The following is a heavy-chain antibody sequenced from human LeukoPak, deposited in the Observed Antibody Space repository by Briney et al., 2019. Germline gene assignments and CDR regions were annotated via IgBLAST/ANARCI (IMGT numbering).Heavy chain of an antibody. D-gene: IGHD4-17*01. CDR3: ARTVTRDIYYYYYMDV. J-gene: IGHJ6*03. Sequence: SVKVSCKASGGTFSSYAISWVRQAPGQGLEWMGGIIPIFGTANYAQKFQGRVTITADESTSTAYMELSSLRSEDTAVYYCARTVTRDIYYYYYMDVWGKGTTVTVSS. CDR1: GGTFSSYA. V-gene: IGHV1-69*13. CDR2: IIPIFGTA.